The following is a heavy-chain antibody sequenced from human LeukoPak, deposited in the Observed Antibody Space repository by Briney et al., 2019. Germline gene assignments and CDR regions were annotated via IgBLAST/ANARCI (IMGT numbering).Heavy chain of an antibody. V-gene: IGHV3-30*04. Sequence: GGSLRLSCAASGFTFSSYAMHWVRQAPGKGLEWVAVISCDGSNKYYADSVKGRFTISRDNSKNTLYLQMNSLRAEDTAVYYCARDKGYCSSTSCYGYYYYGMDVWGKGTTVTVSS. CDR1: GFTFSSYA. CDR2: ISCDGSNK. D-gene: IGHD2-2*01. J-gene: IGHJ6*04. CDR3: ARDKGYCSSTSCYGYYYYGMDV.